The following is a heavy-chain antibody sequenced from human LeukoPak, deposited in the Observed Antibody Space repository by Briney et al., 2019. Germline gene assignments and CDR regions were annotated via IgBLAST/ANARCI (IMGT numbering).Heavy chain of an antibody. CDR2: IIPIFGTA. V-gene: IGHV1-69*13. J-gene: IGHJ6*03. D-gene: IGHD2-2*01. CDR1: GGTFSSYA. CDR3: ARDQAGIVVVPAAMYYYYYYMDV. Sequence: ASVKVSCKASGGTFSSYAISWVRQAPGQGLEWMGGIIPIFGTANYAQKFQGRVTITADESTSTAYMELSSLRSEDTAVYYCARDQAGIVVVPAAMYYYYYYMDVWGKGTTVTVSS.